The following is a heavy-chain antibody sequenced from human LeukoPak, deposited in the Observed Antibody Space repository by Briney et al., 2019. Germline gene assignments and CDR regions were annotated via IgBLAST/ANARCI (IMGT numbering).Heavy chain of an antibody. D-gene: IGHD7-27*01. CDR2: ISDSGGST. CDR3: ARDVRGRTPLKLGMKWFDP. J-gene: IGHJ5*02. V-gene: IGHV3-23*01. CDR1: GFTFSNYA. Sequence: PGGSLRLSCAASGFTFSNYAMSWVRQAPGKGLDWVSAISDSGGSTYYADSVTGRFTISRDNAKNSVFLQMNSLRAEDSGVYYCARDVRGRTPLKLGMKWFDPWGQGTRVTVSS.